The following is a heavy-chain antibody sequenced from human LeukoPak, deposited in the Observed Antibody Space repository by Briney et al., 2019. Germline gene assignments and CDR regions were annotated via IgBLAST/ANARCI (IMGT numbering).Heavy chain of an antibody. CDR1: GGTFSSDA. V-gene: IGHV1-2*02. J-gene: IGHJ4*02. Sequence: ASVKVSCKASGGTFSSDAVSWVRQAPGQGLEWMGGIIPIFGARNYAQKFQGRVTMTRDTSISTAYMELSRLRSDDTALYYCARVVEGTSMIDYWGQGTLVTVSS. CDR3: ARVVEGTSMIDY. D-gene: IGHD5-18*01. CDR2: IIPIFGAR.